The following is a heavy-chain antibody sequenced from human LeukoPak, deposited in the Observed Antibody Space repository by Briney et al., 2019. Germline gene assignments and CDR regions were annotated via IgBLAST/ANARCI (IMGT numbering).Heavy chain of an antibody. J-gene: IGHJ4*02. D-gene: IGHD3-10*01. V-gene: IGHV3-30*02. CDR1: GFTFSSYG. Sequence: QTGGSLRLSCAASGFTFSSYGMHWVRQAPGKGLEWVAFIRYDGSNKYYADSVKGRFTISRDNAKNSLYLQMSSLRAEDTAVYYCARCLIRAAVWFPDYWGQGTLVTVSS. CDR3: ARCLIRAAVWFPDY. CDR2: IRYDGSNK.